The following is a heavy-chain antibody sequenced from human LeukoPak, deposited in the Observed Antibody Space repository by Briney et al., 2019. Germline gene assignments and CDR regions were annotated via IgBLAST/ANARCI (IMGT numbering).Heavy chain of an antibody. D-gene: IGHD2-2*01. Sequence: ASVKVSCKVSGYTLTELSMHWVRQAPGKGLEWMGGFDPEDGETIYAQKFQGRVTMTEGTSTDTAYMELSSLRSDDTAVYYCARDVRGPTATDYWGRGTLVTVSS. CDR3: ARDVRGPTATDY. V-gene: IGHV1-24*01. CDR1: GYTLTELS. CDR2: FDPEDGET. J-gene: IGHJ4*02.